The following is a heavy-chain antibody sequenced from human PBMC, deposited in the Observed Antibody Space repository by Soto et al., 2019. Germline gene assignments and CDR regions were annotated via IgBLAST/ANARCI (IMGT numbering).Heavy chain of an antibody. CDR3: ARDSSGYYFAWFDP. Sequence: PSETLSLTCTVSGGSISSGGYYWSWIRQHPGKGLGWIGYIYYSGSTYYNPSLKSRVTISVDTSKNQFSLKLSSVTAADTAVYYCARDSSGYYFAWFDPWGQGTLVTVSS. CDR1: GGSISSGGYY. CDR2: IYYSGST. D-gene: IGHD3-22*01. J-gene: IGHJ5*02. V-gene: IGHV4-31*03.